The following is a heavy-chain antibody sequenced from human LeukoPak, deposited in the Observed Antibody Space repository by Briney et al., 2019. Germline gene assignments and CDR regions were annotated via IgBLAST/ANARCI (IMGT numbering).Heavy chain of an antibody. V-gene: IGHV3-23*01. CDR3: AKDGFDYYDSSGYYYFDY. J-gene: IGHJ4*01. D-gene: IGHD3-22*01. CDR2: ISTSGGGI. Sequence: GGSLRLSCAVSGFTFSNYAMSWVRQAPGKGLEWVSGISTSGGGIYYAHAVKGRCTISRDNSMNTLYLQMYSLRDDDTAVYYCAKDGFDYYDSSGYYYFDYWGHGTLVTVSS. CDR1: GFTFSNYA.